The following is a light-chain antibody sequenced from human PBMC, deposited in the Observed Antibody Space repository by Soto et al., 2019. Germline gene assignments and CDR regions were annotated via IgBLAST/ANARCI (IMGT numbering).Light chain of an antibody. Sequence: ETVLTQAPGILSLSPGERATLSCRASQSVSSRCLAWYQQKPGQAPRVLIYDASSRATGVPDRFSGSGSGADFTLAISRLELEDGAVYYFQRYGDSRTFGQGTKLDI. CDR2: DAS. V-gene: IGKV3-20*01. CDR3: QRYGDSRT. J-gene: IGKJ1*01. CDR1: QSVSSRC.